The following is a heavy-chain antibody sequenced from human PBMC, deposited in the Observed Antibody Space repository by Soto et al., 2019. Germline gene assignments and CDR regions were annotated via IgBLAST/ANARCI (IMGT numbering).Heavy chain of an antibody. J-gene: IGHJ4*02. CDR2: ISAHNGNT. D-gene: IGHD1-1*01. V-gene: IGHV1-18*01. CDR1: GYTFTSYG. CDR3: ARGRYGDY. Sequence: QVHLVQSGAEVKKPGASVKVSCKASGYTFTSYGITWVRQAPGQGLEWMGWISAHNGNTDYAQKLQGRVIVTRDTSTSTAYMALGSLRSADTAVYCCARGRYGDYWGQGALVTVSS.